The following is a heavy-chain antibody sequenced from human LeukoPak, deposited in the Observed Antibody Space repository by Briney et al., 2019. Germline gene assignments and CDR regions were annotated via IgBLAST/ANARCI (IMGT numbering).Heavy chain of an antibody. J-gene: IGHJ3*02. Sequence: GESLKISCKGSGYSFTSYWIGWVRQMPGKGLEWMGIIYPGDSDTRYSPSFQGQVTISADKSISTAYLQWSSLKASGTAMYYCARLFPSRGGAFDIWGQGTMVTVSS. CDR2: IYPGDSDT. D-gene: IGHD3-10*01. CDR3: ARLFPSRGGAFDI. V-gene: IGHV5-51*01. CDR1: GYSFTSYW.